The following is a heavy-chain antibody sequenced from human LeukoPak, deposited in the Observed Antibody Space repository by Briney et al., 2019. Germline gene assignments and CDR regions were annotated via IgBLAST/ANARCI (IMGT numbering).Heavy chain of an antibody. V-gene: IGHV1-69*13. J-gene: IGHJ4*02. CDR3: ARNSRVASTSGLNY. CDR2: ITPIFGAA. Sequence: GASVKVSCKASGYTFVSYGITWVRQAPGQGLEWMGEITPIFGAANYAQTFQGRVTITADESTSTVFMELSSLRSDDTAFYYCARNSRVASTSGLNYWGQGTLVTVSS. D-gene: IGHD4-23*01. CDR1: GYTFVSYG.